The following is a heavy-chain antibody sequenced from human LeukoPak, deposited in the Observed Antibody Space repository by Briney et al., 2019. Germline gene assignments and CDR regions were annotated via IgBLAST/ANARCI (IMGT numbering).Heavy chain of an antibody. CDR1: GGSISSYY. Sequence: SETLSLTCTVSGGSISSYYWSWIRQPAGKGLEWIGRIYTSGSTNYNPSLKSRVTMSVDTSKNQFSLKLSSVTATDTAVYYCARVSDYSSTWYGDWFDPWGQGTLVTVSS. CDR3: ARVSDYSSTWYGDWFDP. D-gene: IGHD6-13*01. V-gene: IGHV4-4*07. CDR2: IYTSGST. J-gene: IGHJ5*02.